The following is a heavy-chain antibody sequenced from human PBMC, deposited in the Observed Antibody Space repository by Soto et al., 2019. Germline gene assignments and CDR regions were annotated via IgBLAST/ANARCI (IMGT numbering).Heavy chain of an antibody. Sequence: QVQLQQWGARLLKPSETLSLTCAVYGGSFSGHFWTWIRQAPGKGLEWIGEINHSGGTNYNSSLKSLVSISIDTSKNQFSLILNSVTAADTAVYYCARDRLYGMDVWGQGTTVSVSS. V-gene: IGHV4-34*02. CDR1: GGSFSGHF. CDR2: INHSGGT. J-gene: IGHJ6*02. CDR3: ARDRLYGMDV.